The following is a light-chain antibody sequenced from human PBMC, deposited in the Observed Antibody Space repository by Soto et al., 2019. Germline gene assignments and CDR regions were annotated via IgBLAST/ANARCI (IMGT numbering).Light chain of an antibody. CDR1: RDDIGAYDY. CDR2: EVT. Sequence: QSVLTQPASVSGSPGQSITISCAGTRDDIGAYDYASWYQQHPGNAPKLLVYEVTNRPSGVSDRFSGSKSGNTASLTISGLQAEDEADYYCNLYTNSSAVVFGGGTKVTVL. CDR3: NLYTNSSAVV. V-gene: IGLV2-14*01. J-gene: IGLJ2*01.